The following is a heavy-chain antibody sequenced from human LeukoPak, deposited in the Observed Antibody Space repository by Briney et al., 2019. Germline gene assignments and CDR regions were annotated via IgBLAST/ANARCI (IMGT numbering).Heavy chain of an antibody. CDR2: ISGSGGST. D-gene: IGHD1-26*01. Sequence: GGSLRLSCAASGFTFSSYAMSWVRQAPGKGLEWVAAISGSGGSTYYADSVKGRFTISRDNSKNTLYLQMNSLRAEDTAVYYCARGVSGSYMFDYWGQGTLVTVSS. CDR1: GFTFSSYA. V-gene: IGHV3-23*01. CDR3: ARGVSGSYMFDY. J-gene: IGHJ4*02.